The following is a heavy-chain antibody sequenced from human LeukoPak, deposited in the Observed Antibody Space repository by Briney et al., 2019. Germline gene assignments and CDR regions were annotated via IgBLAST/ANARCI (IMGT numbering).Heavy chain of an antibody. CDR2: IYHSGST. Sequence: SETLSLTCTVSGGSISSGGYYWSWIRQPPGKGLEWIGYIYHSGSTYYNPSLKSRVTISVDRSKNQFSLKLSSVTAADTAVYYCARGSTVITRPAPMDVWGKGTTVTVSS. CDR1: GGSISSGGYY. V-gene: IGHV4-30-2*01. CDR3: ARGSTVITRPAPMDV. J-gene: IGHJ6*03. D-gene: IGHD4-11*01.